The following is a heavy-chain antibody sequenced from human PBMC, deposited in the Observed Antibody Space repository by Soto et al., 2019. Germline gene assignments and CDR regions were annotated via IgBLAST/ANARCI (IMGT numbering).Heavy chain of an antibody. CDR2: INHSGST. V-gene: IGHV4-34*01. D-gene: IGHD3-3*01. J-gene: IGHJ4*02. CDR1: GGSFSGYY. Sequence: QVQLQQWGAGLLKPSETLSLTCAVYGGSFSGYYWSWIRQPPGKGLEWIGEINHSGSTNYNPSLKSRVTISVDTSKNQFSRKLSSVTAADTAVYYCARIRRVRFLEWLSRGYFDYWGQGTLVTVSS. CDR3: ARIRRVRFLEWLSRGYFDY.